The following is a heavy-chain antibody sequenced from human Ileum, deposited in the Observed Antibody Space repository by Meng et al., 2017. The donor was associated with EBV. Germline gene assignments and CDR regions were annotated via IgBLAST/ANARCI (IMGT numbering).Heavy chain of an antibody. CDR3: ASMPRGSSGSPD. V-gene: IGHV1-69*01. CDR1: GSTFSRLA. D-gene: IGHD3-16*01. Sequence: VHVGVEMKTPRYWVNVSVSVSGSTFSRLALSWVRQAPGQGLEWMGGIIPFFGTGNYAQRFQGRVTISVDEPTSTAYMELSSLRSEDTAVYYCASMPRGSSGSPDWGQGTLVTVSS. CDR2: IIPFFGTG. J-gene: IGHJ4*02.